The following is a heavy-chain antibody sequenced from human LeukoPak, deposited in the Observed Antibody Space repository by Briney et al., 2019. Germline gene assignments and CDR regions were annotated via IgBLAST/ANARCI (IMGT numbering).Heavy chain of an antibody. D-gene: IGHD2-2*01. CDR1: GYTFTSYG. CDR2: ISAYNGNT. J-gene: IGHJ4*02. Sequence: ASVKVSCKASGYTFTSYGISWVRQAPGQGLEWMGWISAYNGNTNYAQKLQGRVTMTTDTSTSTAYMELRSLRSDDTAVYYCARVSTTDIVVVPAAPYFDYWDQGTLVTVSS. CDR3: ARVSTTDIVVVPAAPYFDY. V-gene: IGHV1-18*01.